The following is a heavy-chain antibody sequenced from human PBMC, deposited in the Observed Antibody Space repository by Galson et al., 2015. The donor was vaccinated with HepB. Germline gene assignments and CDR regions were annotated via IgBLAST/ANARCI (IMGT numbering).Heavy chain of an antibody. CDR3: STGAAAVGVSWFDP. Sequence: SVKVSCKASGYTFTSYGISWVRQAPGQGLEWMGWISAYNGNTNYAQKLQGRVTMTTDTSTSTAYMELSSLRSEDTAVYYCSTGAAAVGVSWFDPWGQGTLVTVSS. V-gene: IGHV1-18*01. J-gene: IGHJ5*02. CDR2: ISAYNGNT. CDR1: GYTFTSYG. D-gene: IGHD6-13*01.